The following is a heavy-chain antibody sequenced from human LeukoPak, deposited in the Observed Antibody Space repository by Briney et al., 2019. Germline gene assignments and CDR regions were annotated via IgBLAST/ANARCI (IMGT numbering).Heavy chain of an antibody. CDR3: ARDEGGYFGHY. CDR1: GYTFTSYG. CDR2: ISAYNGNT. Sequence: GASVKVSCKASGYTFTSYGISWVRQAPGQGLEWMGWISAYNGNTRYAQKFQGRVTMTTDTSTSTAYMDLRSLRSDDTAMYYCARDEGGYFGHYWGQGTLVTVSS. D-gene: IGHD5-12*01. J-gene: IGHJ4*02. V-gene: IGHV1-18*01.